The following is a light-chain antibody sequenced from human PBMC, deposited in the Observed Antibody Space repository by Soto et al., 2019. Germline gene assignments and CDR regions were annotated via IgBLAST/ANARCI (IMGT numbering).Light chain of an antibody. CDR1: QGISNY. J-gene: IGKJ5*01. Sequence: DIQMTQSPSSLSASVGDRVTITCRASQGISNYIAGYQHKPGKVPKLLSYAASTLQSGVPSRFSGSGSGTDFTLTISSLQPEDVATFYCQQSYSTPSTFGQGTRLEIK. CDR2: AAS. CDR3: QQSYSTPST. V-gene: IGKV1-27*01.